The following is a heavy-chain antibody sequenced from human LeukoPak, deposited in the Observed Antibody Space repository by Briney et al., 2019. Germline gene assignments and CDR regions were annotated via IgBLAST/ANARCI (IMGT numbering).Heavy chain of an antibody. Sequence: GGSLRLSCAASGFSFGSHWMTWVRQAPGKGLEWVANIRQDGGIKYYVDSVKDRFTVSRDNAKNSLYLQMNSLRAEDMAVYFCTRMSGSGRQASYDSWGQGTLVTVCS. CDR3: TRMSGSGRQASYDS. D-gene: IGHD3-10*01. CDR1: GFSFGSHW. V-gene: IGHV3-7*01. CDR2: IRQDGGIK. J-gene: IGHJ4*02.